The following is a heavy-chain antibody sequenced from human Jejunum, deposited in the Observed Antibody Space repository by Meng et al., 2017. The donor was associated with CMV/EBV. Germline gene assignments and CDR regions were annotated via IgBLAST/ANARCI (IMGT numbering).Heavy chain of an antibody. CDR3: ARGRWTGGWFDP. D-gene: IGHD3/OR15-3a*01. J-gene: IGHJ5*02. CDR2: VYYSGNT. Sequence: TVSGVSVSTYYWSWIRQPPGKGLEWIGYVYYSGNTKYNPSLKSRVIVSLDTSKNQFSLKLSSVTAADTAMYYCARGRWTGGWFDPWGQGSLVTVSS. CDR1: GVSVSTYY. V-gene: IGHV4-59*02.